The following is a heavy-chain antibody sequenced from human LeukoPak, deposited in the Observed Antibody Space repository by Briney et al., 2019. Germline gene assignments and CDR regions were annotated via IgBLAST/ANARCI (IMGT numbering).Heavy chain of an antibody. CDR1: GFIFKNYG. Sequence: GGSLRLSCAASGFIFKNYGMNWVRQAPGKGLEWVSSISSTGSDINYAGSVKGRFTISKDNSKKSLYPRMNSLRAEDTAVYYCVRDWLALTGAFDYWGQGVLVTVSS. J-gene: IGHJ4*02. D-gene: IGHD6-19*01. CDR2: ISSTGSDI. V-gene: IGHV3-21*01. CDR3: VRDWLALTGAFDY.